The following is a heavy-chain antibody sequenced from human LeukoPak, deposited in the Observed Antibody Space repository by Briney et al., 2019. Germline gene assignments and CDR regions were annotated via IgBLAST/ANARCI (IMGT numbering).Heavy chain of an antibody. CDR3: ARGIQLWKYYFDY. J-gene: IGHJ4*02. CDR1: GFTFSDYY. V-gene: IGHV3-11*01. CDR2: ISSSGSTI. D-gene: IGHD5-18*01. Sequence: PGGSLRLSCAASGFTFSDYYMNWFRQAPGQGVEWVSYISSSGSTIHYADSVKGRFTISRDNAKNSLYLQMNSLRAEDTAVYYCARGIQLWKYYFDYWGQGTLVTVSS.